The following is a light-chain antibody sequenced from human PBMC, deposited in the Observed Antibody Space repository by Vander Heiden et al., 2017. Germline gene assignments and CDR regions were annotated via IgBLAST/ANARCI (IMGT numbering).Light chain of an antibody. J-gene: IGLJ3*02. CDR1: SSNIGSRT. Sequence: QSVLTQPPSASGTPGQRVTISCSGSSSNIGSRTVNWLQHPPGRAPTPLNYSNKHRPSGVPDRISASKPGTSASLAVSGLQSEDEADYYCSAWDNSLNAWVFGGGTKLTVL. CDR3: SAWDNSLNAWV. V-gene: IGLV1-44*01. CDR2: SNK.